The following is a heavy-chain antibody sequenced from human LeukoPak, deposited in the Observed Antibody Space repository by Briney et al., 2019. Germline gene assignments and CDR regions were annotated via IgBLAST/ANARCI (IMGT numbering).Heavy chain of an antibody. J-gene: IGHJ6*02. CDR1: GFTFSSYG. CDR3: AKSESPGGMDV. CDR2: ISYDGSNK. V-gene: IGHV3-30*18. Sequence: GGSLRLSCAASGFTFSSYGMLWVRQAPGKGLEWVAVISYDGSNKYYADSVKGRFTISRDNSKNTLYLQMNSLRAEDTAVYYCAKSESPGGMDVWGQGTTVTVSS.